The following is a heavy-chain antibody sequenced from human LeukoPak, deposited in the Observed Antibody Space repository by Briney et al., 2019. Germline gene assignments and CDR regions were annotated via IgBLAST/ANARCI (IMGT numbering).Heavy chain of an antibody. CDR3: ARDSGLWLTPGGHGDC. V-gene: IGHV3-20*04. D-gene: IGHD2-21*01. Sequence: GGSLRLSCAASGFTFDDYGMSWVRQAPGKGLEWVSGINWNGGSTGYADSVKGRFTISRDNAKNSLYLQMNSLRAEDTALYYCARDSGLWLTPGGHGDCWGQGTLVTVSS. CDR1: GFTFDDYG. J-gene: IGHJ4*02. CDR2: INWNGGST.